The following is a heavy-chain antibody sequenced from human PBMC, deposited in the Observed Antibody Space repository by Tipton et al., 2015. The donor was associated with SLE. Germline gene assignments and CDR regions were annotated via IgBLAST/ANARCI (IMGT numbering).Heavy chain of an antibody. CDR1: GGSISPYY. J-gene: IGHJ5*02. Sequence: TLSLTCTVSGGSISPYYWSWIRQPPGKGLEWIGYLYYSGNPAYNPSLKSRVTISLNTPKNQFSLKLSSVTAADTAVYYCARHGGVSGNWFDPWGQGILVTVSS. D-gene: IGHD3-16*01. CDR3: ARHGGVSGNWFDP. V-gene: IGHV4-59*08. CDR2: LYYSGNP.